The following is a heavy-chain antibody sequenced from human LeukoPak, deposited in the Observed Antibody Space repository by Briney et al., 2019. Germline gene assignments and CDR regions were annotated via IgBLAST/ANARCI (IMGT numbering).Heavy chain of an antibody. CDR1: GGSFSGYY. V-gene: IGHV4-34*01. D-gene: IGHD6-19*01. J-gene: IGHJ4*02. CDR3: ARDLVYSSGPNY. Sequence: LETLSLTCAVYGGSFSGYYWSWIRQPPGKGLEWIGEINHSGSTNYNPSLKSRVAISVDTSKNQFSLKLSSVTAADTAVYYCARDLVYSSGPNYWGQGTRVTVSS. CDR2: INHSGST.